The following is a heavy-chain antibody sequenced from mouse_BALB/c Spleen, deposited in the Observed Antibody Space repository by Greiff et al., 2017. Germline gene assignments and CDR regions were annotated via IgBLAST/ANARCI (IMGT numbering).Heavy chain of an antibody. CDR2: ISYSGST. CDR3: ARKEVYRYDLAY. D-gene: IGHD2-14*01. V-gene: IGHV3-2*02. Sequence: EVKLMESGPGLVKPSQSLSLTCTVTGYSITSDYAWNWIRQFPGNKLEWMGYISYSGSTSYNPSLKSRISITRDTSKNQFFLQLNSVTTEDTATYYCARKEVYRYDLAYWGQGTLVTVSA. CDR1: GYSITSDYA. J-gene: IGHJ3*01.